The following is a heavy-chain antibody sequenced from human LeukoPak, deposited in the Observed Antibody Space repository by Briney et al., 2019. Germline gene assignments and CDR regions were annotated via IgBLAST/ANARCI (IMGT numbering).Heavy chain of an antibody. V-gene: IGHV1-69*05. Sequence: ASVKVSCKASGGTFSSYAISWVRQAPGQGLEWMGGIIPIFGTANYAQKFQGRVTITTDESTSTAYMELRSLRSDDTAVYYCARDLSGLRNWFDPWGQGTLVTVSS. CDR2: IIPIFGTA. J-gene: IGHJ5*02. CDR1: GGTFSSYA. CDR3: ARDLSGLRNWFDP. D-gene: IGHD3-22*01.